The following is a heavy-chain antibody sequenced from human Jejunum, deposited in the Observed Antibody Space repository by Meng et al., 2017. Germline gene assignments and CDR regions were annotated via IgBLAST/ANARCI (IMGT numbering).Heavy chain of an antibody. D-gene: IGHD1-1*01. Sequence: QVPLRESGPGLVEPSPTLSLTGSVSGESISSGGSYWTWVRQHPGKGLEWIGYIFYSGSSSYNPPLKSRITIAVDTFKNQFSLTLRSVTAADTAVYYCARDGQQLGRYWLDPWGQGTLVTVSS. CDR1: GESISSGGSY. V-gene: IGHV4-31*03. CDR2: IFYSGSS. CDR3: ARDGQQLGRYWLDP. J-gene: IGHJ5*02.